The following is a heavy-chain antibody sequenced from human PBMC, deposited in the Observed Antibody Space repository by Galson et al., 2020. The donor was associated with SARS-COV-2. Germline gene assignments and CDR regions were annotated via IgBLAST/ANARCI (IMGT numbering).Heavy chain of an antibody. D-gene: IGHD5-12*01. Sequence: GGSLRLSCAASGFTFSSYSMNWVRQAPGKGLEWVSSISSSSSYIYYADSVKGRFTISRDNAKNSLYLQMNSLRAEDTAVYYCARDLSKWLPNDQYYYYGMDVWGQGTTVTVSS. CDR3: ARDLSKWLPNDQYYYYGMDV. CDR1: GFTFSSYS. J-gene: IGHJ6*02. V-gene: IGHV3-21*01. CDR2: ISSSSSYI.